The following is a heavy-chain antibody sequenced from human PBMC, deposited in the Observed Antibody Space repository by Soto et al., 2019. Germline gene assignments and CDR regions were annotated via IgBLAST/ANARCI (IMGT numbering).Heavy chain of an antibody. V-gene: IGHV4-4*02. J-gene: IGHJ4*02. CDR1: GGSINTDSW. Sequence: QVQLQESGPGLVSPLGTLSLTCAVSGGSINTDSWWTWVRQPPGKGLEWIGEIHRSRGTNYNSSFKSRVTISIDRSTNHFSLRLYSVTAADTAVYYCASREEARPFWGQGTLVTVSS. D-gene: IGHD6-6*01. CDR2: IHRSRGT. CDR3: ASREEARPF.